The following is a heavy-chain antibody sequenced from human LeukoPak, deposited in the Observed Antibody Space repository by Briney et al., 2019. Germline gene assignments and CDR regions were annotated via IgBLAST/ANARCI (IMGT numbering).Heavy chain of an antibody. J-gene: IGHJ3*02. CDR1: GFTFDDYD. V-gene: IGHV3-20*04. CDR3: ARIAMAGIGDGFDI. Sequence: GGSLRLSCEASGFTFDDYDMNWVRQAPGQGLELLSGINWNGGSTGYADPVKGRFTISRDNARNSLYLQMNRLRAEDTALYYCARIAMAGIGDGFDIWGQGTMVTVSS. D-gene: IGHD6-19*01. CDR2: INWNGGST.